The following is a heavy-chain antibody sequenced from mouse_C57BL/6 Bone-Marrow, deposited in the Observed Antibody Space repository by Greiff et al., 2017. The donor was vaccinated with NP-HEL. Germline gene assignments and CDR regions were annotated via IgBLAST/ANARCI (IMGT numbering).Heavy chain of an antibody. J-gene: IGHJ3*01. Sequence: EVKVVESGPGLAKPSQTLSLTCSVTGYSITSDYWNWIRKFPGIKLEYMGYISYSGSTYYNPPLKSRISITRDTSKNQYYLQLNSETTEDTATYYCARSYYDYVAWFAYWGQGTLVTVSA. CDR2: ISYSGST. CDR1: GYSITSDY. D-gene: IGHD2-4*01. V-gene: IGHV3-8*01. CDR3: ARSYYDYVAWFAY.